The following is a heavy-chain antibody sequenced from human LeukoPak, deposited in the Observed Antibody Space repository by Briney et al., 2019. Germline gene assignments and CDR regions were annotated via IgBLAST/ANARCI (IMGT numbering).Heavy chain of an antibody. V-gene: IGHV4-39*07. Sequence: SETLSLTCTVSGGSISSSSYYWGWIRQPPGKGLEWIGSIHYSGSTNYNPSLKSRVTISVDTSKNQFSLKVSSVTAADTAVYYCGRDSSDGPTFEIWGQGTMVTVSS. CDR3: GRDSSDGPTFEI. CDR1: GGSISSSSYY. CDR2: IHYSGST. J-gene: IGHJ3*02.